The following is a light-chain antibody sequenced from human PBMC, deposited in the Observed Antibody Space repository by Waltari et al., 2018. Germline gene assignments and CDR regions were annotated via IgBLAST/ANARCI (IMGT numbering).Light chain of an antibody. Sequence: QSVLTQPPSPSGTPGQTVTISCSGSSSNIGTNTVTWYQQFPGTAPKVLVFANYHRPSGVPNRFSASKSGTSASLVISGLQSEDEGDYFCAAWDDSLIGRVFGGGTTLTVL. V-gene: IGLV1-44*01. CDR1: SSNIGTNT. CDR3: AAWDDSLIGRV. J-gene: IGLJ3*02. CDR2: ANY.